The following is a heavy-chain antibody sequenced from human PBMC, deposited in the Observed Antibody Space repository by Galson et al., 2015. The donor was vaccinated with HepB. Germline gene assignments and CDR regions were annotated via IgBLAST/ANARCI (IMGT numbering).Heavy chain of an antibody. CDR2: ISPYNGNT. Sequence: SVKVSCKASGYIFTMYGISWVRQAPGQGLEWMGWISPYNGNTRYAQNLQGRVTMTTDTATNTAHLEVRSLRKDDTAVYYCVRVYAPDYDYWSGYIGAGWFDPWGQGTLIIVSS. CDR1: GYIFTMYG. J-gene: IGHJ5*02. V-gene: IGHV1-18*01. D-gene: IGHD3-3*01. CDR3: VRVYAPDYDYWSGYIGAGWFDP.